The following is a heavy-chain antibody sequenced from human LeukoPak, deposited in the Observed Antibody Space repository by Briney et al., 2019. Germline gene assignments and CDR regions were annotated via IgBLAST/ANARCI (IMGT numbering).Heavy chain of an antibody. J-gene: IGHJ4*02. CDR2: ISSSSSYI. Sequence: GGSLRPSCAASGFTFSSYSMNWVRQAPGKGLEWVSSISSSSSYIYYADSVKGRFTISRDNAKNSLYLQMNSLRAEDTAVYYCARDLGAARRFDYWGQGTLVTVSS. D-gene: IGHD6-6*01. V-gene: IGHV3-21*01. CDR1: GFTFSSYS. CDR3: ARDLGAARRFDY.